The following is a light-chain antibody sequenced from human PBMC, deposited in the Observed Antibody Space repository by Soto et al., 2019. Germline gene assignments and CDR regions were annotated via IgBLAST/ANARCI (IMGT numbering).Light chain of an antibody. J-gene: IGLJ1*01. CDR2: RNT. Sequence: QSVLTQPPSVSGAPGQRVTISRTGSSSNIGAGYDVHWYQQLPGTAPKLLIYRNTNRPSGVPDRFSGSKSGTSASLAITGLQAEDEADYYCQSCDSSLSGSGVFGTGTKVTVL. CDR1: SSNIGAGYD. CDR3: QSCDSSLSGSGV. V-gene: IGLV1-40*01.